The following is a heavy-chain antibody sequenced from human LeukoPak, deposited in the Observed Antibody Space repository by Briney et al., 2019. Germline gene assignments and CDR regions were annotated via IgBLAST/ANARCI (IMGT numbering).Heavy chain of an antibody. CDR2: ISSSSSTI. CDR1: GFTFSSYG. CDR3: ARVGLTGYDAFDI. V-gene: IGHV3-48*01. Sequence: GGSLRLSCAASGFTFSSYGMHWVRQAPGKGLEWVSYISSSSSTIYYADSVKGRFTISRDNAKNSLYLQMNSLRAEDTAVYYCARVGLTGYDAFDIWGQGTMVTVSS. J-gene: IGHJ3*02. D-gene: IGHD1-26*01.